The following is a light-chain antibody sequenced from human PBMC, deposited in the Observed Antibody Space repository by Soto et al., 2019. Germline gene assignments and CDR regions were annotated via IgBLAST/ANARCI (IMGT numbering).Light chain of an antibody. CDR2: GAS. V-gene: IGKV3-15*01. J-gene: IGKJ1*01. CDR3: QQYNNWPLT. Sequence: EIVMTQSPATLSVSPGERATLSCRASQSVNSNLAWYQQKPGQAPRLLIYGASTRATGIPDRSSGSGSGTDFTLTISSLQPEDFAVYYCQQYNNWPLTFGQGTKVDIK. CDR1: QSVNSN.